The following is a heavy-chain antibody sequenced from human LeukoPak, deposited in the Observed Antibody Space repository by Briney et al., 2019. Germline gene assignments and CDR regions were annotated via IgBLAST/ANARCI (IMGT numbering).Heavy chain of an antibody. CDR3: AREVVVIPAARNYFDS. V-gene: IGHV4-59*01. D-gene: IGHD2-2*01. CDR2: IYYTGST. CDR1: GGSISSYY. Sequence: SETLSLTCTVSGGSISSYYWSWIRQPPGKGLEWVGYIYYTGSTNYNAALKSRGTISVDTSKNQFSLKLSSVTAADTAVYYCAREVVVIPAARNYFDSWGQGTLVTVPS. J-gene: IGHJ4*02.